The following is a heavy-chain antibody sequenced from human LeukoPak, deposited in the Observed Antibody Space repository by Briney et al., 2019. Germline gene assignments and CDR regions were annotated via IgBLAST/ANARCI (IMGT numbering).Heavy chain of an antibody. CDR3: ARISGVTIRS. Sequence: GGSLRLSCAASGFTFSSYAMHWVRQAPGKGLEWVAVISYDGSNKYYADSVKGRFTISRDNSKNTLYLQMNSLRAEDTAVYYCARISGVTIRSWGQGTLVTVSS. D-gene: IGHD4-17*01. CDR2: ISYDGSNK. V-gene: IGHV3-30-3*01. J-gene: IGHJ4*02. CDR1: GFTFSSYA.